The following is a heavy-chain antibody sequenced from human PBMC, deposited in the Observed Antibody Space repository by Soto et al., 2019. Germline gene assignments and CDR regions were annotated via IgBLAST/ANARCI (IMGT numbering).Heavy chain of an antibody. CDR3: LDFWSV. J-gene: IGHJ6*02. Sequence: ASVKVSCKASGYTFTGYYMHWVRQAPGQGLEWMGWMNPNSGNTGYAQKFQGRVTMTRNTSISTAYMELSSLRSEDTAVYYCLDFWSVWGQGTTVTVSS. V-gene: IGHV1-8*02. CDR1: GYTFTGYY. CDR2: MNPNSGNT. D-gene: IGHD3-3*01.